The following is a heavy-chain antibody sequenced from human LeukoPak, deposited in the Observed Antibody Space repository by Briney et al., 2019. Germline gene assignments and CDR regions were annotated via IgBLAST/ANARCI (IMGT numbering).Heavy chain of an antibody. Sequence: GGSLRLSCAASGFTFRSYSMNWVRQAPGKGLEWVSYISSSGSTKYYADSVKGRFTISRDNAKNSVYLQMNSLRAEDTAVYYCARDRHTIFGVVIHYYGMDVWGQGTTVTVSS. CDR2: ISSSGSTK. CDR1: GFTFRSYS. J-gene: IGHJ6*02. D-gene: IGHD3-3*01. V-gene: IGHV3-48*04. CDR3: ARDRHTIFGVVIHYYGMDV.